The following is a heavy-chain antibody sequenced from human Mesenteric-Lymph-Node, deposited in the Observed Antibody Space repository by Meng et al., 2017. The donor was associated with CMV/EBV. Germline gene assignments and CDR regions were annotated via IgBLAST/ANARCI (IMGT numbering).Heavy chain of an antibody. J-gene: IGHJ6*02. CDR3: ARDAGRRGSGTFDF. D-gene: IGHD3-10*01. CDR2: IDPNSGAT. CDR1: GYTFIGSF. Sequence: ASVKVSCKASGYTFIGSFIHWVRQAPGQTLEWMGWIDPNSGATNYVQKFQGRVTMTRDTSVSTAYMDLSSLRSDDTALYYCARDAGRRGSGTFDFWGQGTTVTVSS. V-gene: IGHV1-2*02.